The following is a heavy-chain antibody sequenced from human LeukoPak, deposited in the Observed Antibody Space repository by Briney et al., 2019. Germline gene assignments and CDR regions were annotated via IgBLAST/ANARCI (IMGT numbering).Heavy chain of an antibody. V-gene: IGHV3-74*03. CDR3: ARDQRVTGRPDIDY. CDR1: GFTFRNHW. J-gene: IGHJ4*02. CDR2: ISSDGSST. D-gene: IGHD6-6*01. Sequence: GGSLRLSCAASGFTFRNHWMHWVRQTPGKGLVWVSRISSDGSSTTYADSVKGRFTISRDNAENTLYLQMNNLRAEDTAMYYCARDQRVTGRPDIDYWGQGTLVIVSS.